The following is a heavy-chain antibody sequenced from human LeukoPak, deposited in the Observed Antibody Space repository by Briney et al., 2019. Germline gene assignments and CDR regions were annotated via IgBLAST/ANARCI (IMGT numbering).Heavy chain of an antibody. CDR2: IGSSGDIT. V-gene: IGHV3-23*01. CDR1: GFTFSSYA. CDR3: AKDDAWLRFGE. D-gene: IGHD3-10*01. Sequence: AGGSLRLSCAASGFTFSSYAMSWVRQAPGMGLEWVSSIGSSGDITYYADSVKGRFTISRDNSKNTLYLEVISLTAEDTAVYYCAKDDAWLRFGEWSQGTLVTVSS. J-gene: IGHJ4*02.